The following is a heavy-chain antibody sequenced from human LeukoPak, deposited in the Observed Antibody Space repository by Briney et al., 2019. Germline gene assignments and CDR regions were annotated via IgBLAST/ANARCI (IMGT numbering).Heavy chain of an antibody. CDR1: GFTFSGYA. CDR3: ARDHYSDY. D-gene: IGHD3-10*01. J-gene: IGHJ4*02. V-gene: IGHV3-30-3*01. CDR2: ISYDGSNK. Sequence: GGSLRLSCAASGFTFSGYAMHWVRQAPGKGLEWVAVISYDGSNKYYADSVKGRFTISRDNSKNTLYLQMNSLRAEDTAVYYCARDHYSDYWGQGTLVTVSS.